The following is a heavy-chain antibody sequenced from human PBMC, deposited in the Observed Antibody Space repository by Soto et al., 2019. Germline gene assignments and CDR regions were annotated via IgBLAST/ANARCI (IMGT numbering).Heavy chain of an antibody. V-gene: IGHV4-31*03. CDR3: ARGTGTTSWLLDP. CDR2: IYYSGST. CDR1: GGSISSGGYY. Sequence: SETLSLTCTVSGGSISSGGYYWSWIRQHPGKGLEWIGYIYYSGSTYYNPSLKSRVTISVDTSKNQFSLKLSSVTAADTAVYYCARGTGTTSWLLDPWGQGTLVTVSS. J-gene: IGHJ5*02. D-gene: IGHD1-7*01.